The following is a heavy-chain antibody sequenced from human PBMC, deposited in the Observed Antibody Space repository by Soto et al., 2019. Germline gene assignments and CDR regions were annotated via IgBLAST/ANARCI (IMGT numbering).Heavy chain of an antibody. CDR1: GFPFSDYY. Sequence: GGSLRLSCAASGFPFSDYYMSLIRQSPGKGLEWVSYISSSGSTIYYADSVKGRFTISRDNAKNSLYLQMKSLRAEDTDVYYCERGPDYYDSSGYYVYPFFDYWGQGTRVTVSS. CDR2: ISSSGSTI. CDR3: ERGPDYYDSSGYYVYPFFDY. V-gene: IGHV3-11*01. J-gene: IGHJ4*02. D-gene: IGHD3-22*01.